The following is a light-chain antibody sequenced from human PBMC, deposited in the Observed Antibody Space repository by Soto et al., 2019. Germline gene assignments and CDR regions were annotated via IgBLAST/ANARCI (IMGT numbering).Light chain of an antibody. CDR2: DVS. V-gene: IGLV2-14*01. J-gene: IGLJ1*01. Sequence: QSALTQPASVSGSPGQSITISCTGTSSDVGGYKYVSWYQQHPGKAPQLMIYDVSNRPSGVSNRFSGSKSGNTASLIISGLQAEDEADHYCSSYTSSSTRVFGTGTKVTVL. CDR1: SSDVGGYKY. CDR3: SSYTSSSTRV.